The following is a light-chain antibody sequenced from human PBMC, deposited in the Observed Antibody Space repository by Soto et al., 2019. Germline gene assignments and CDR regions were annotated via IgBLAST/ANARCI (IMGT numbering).Light chain of an antibody. Sequence: QSVLTQPPSASGSPGQSVTISCTGTSSDVGAYDYVSWYQQHPGKAPKLIIYEVSYRPSGVPDRFSGSKSGNTASLTVSGLRAEDEADYYCYSYAAINKYVFGTGTKVTVL. CDR3: YSYAAINKYV. CDR1: SSDVGAYDY. CDR2: EVS. J-gene: IGLJ1*01. V-gene: IGLV2-8*01.